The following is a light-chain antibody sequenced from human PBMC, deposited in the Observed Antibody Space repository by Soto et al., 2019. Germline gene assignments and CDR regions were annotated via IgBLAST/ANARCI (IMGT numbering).Light chain of an antibody. CDR2: DAS. CDR1: QDISNY. CDR3: QQYDNLIT. V-gene: IGKV1-33*01. J-gene: IGKJ5*01. Sequence: DIQMTQSPSSLSASVGDRVTITCQASQDISNYLNWYQQKPRKAPKLLIYDASNLETGVPSRLSGSGSGTDFTFTISSLQPEDIATYYCQQYDNLITFGQGTRLEIK.